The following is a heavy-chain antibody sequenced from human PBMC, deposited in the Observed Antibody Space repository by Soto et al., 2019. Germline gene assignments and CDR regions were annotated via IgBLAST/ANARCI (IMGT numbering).Heavy chain of an antibody. V-gene: IGHV4-30-4*01. CDR1: GASVSSGDYY. J-gene: IGHJ5*02. Sequence: QVQLQVSGPGLVEPSQTLSLTCTVSGASVSSGDYYWTWIRQPPGKDLEWIGYIYSSGNTNYNPSLRRRFTMSKDTSKNQFSLTLRSVTAADTAVYSCARRVTGGGERFDPWGQGTLVTVSS. CDR2: IYSSGNT. CDR3: ARRVTGGGERFDP. D-gene: IGHD7-27*01.